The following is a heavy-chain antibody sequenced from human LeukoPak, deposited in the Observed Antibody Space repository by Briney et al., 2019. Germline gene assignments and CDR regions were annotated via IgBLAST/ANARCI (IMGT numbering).Heavy chain of an antibody. CDR1: GFTFDDYA. J-gene: IGHJ4*02. Sequence: GGSLRLSCAASGFTFDDYAMHWVRQAPGKGLEWVSGISWNSGSIGYADSVKGRFTISRDNAKNSLYLQMNSLRAEDTALYYCAKDLSYSSSSGVDYWGQGTLVTVS. CDR3: AKDLSYSSSSGVDY. V-gene: IGHV3-9*01. D-gene: IGHD6-6*01. CDR2: ISWNSGSI.